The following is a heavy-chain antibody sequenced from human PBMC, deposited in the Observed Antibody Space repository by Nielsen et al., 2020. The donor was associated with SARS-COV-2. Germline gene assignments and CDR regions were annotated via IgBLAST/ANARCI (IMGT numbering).Heavy chain of an antibody. CDR3: ARDRDYYDSSGPPGY. CDR2: IYYSGST. Sequence: SETLSLTCTVSGGSISSYYWSWIRQPPGEGLEWIGYIYYSGSTNYNPSLKSRVTISVDTSKNQFSLKLSSVTAADTAVYYCARDRDYYDSSGPPGYWGQGTLVTVSS. V-gene: IGHV4-59*01. J-gene: IGHJ4*02. D-gene: IGHD3-22*01. CDR1: GGSISSYY.